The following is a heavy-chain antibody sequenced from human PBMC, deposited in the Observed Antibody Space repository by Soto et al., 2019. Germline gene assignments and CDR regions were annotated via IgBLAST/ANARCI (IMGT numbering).Heavy chain of an antibody. CDR2: IYYSGST. J-gene: IGHJ5*02. Sequence: QVQLQESGPGLVKPSQTLSLTCTVSGGSISSGGYYWSWIRQHPGKGLEWIGYIYYSGSTYYNPSLKSRVTISVDTSKNQFSLKLSSVTAADTAVYYCARPPPPLVVVTAASGFDPWGQGTLVTVSS. CDR1: GGSISSGGYY. D-gene: IGHD2-21*02. CDR3: ARPPPPLVVVTAASGFDP. V-gene: IGHV4-31*03.